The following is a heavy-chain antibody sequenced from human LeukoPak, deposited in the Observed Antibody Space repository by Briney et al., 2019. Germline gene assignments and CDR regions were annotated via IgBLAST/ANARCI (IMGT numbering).Heavy chain of an antibody. V-gene: IGHV1-18*04. Sequence: ASVKVSCKPSGYTFTGYYMHWVRQAPGQGLEWLGWISCYNGDTRYEQNFQGRVTLTTDTSTTTAYMELRSLRSDDTAVYYCARVGMEIGWSLELWGRGTLVTVSS. CDR1: GYTFTGYY. D-gene: IGHD2-21*01. J-gene: IGHJ2*01. CDR2: ISCYNGDT. CDR3: ARVGMEIGWSLEL.